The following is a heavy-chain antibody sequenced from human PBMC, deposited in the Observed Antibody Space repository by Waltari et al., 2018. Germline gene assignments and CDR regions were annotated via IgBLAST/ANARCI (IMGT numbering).Heavy chain of an antibody. D-gene: IGHD6-6*01. V-gene: IGHV3-11*01. CDR3: ARAHITVRVLDV. CDR2: IISSGGAT. Sequence: QVQLVESGGGLVKPGGSLNLSCVGSAFTFSDYHMNWIRQAPGKGLEWVSGIISSGGATYYVDSVKGRFIISRDSSKNALYLQMNSLRVEDTAVYFCARAHITVRVLDVWGKGTTVTVSS. J-gene: IGHJ6*04. CDR1: AFTFSDYH.